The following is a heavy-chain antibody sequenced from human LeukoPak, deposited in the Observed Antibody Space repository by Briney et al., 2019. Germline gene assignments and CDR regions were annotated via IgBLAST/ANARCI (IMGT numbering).Heavy chain of an antibody. Sequence: PSQTLSLTCTVSGGSISSGGYYWSWIRQHPGKGLEWIGYIYYSGSTYYNPSLKSRVTISVDTSKNQFSLKLSSVTAADTAVYYCARHGRRIRYDFPFDPWGQGTLVTVSS. J-gene: IGHJ5*02. V-gene: IGHV4-31*03. CDR1: GGSISSGGYY. CDR2: IYYSGST. D-gene: IGHD1-20*01. CDR3: ARHGRRIRYDFPFDP.